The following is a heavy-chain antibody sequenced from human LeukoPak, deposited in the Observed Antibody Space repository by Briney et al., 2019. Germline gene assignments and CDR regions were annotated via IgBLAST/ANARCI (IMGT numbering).Heavy chain of an antibody. CDR2: INANSGGT. D-gene: IGHD6-13*01. J-gene: IGHJ3*02. Sequence: GASVKVSCKASEYTFTGYYMHWVRQAPGQGLERMGWINANSGGTNYAQKFQGRVTMTRDTSISTGYMELSRLRSDDTAVYYCARDGAAAGTHLWAFDIWGQGTMVTVSS. CDR1: EYTFTGYY. V-gene: IGHV1-2*02. CDR3: ARDGAAAGTHLWAFDI.